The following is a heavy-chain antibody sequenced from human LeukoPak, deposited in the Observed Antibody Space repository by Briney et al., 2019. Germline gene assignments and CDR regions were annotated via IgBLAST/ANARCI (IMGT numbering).Heavy chain of an antibody. CDR2: ISGSGGST. Sequence: GGSLRLSCAASGFTFSSYAMSWVRQAPGKGLEWVSAISGSGGSTYYADSVKGRFTISRDNSKNTLYLQMNSLRAEDTAVYYCARLLRVGYRSSTSCNWFDPWGQGTLVTVSS. CDR3: ARLLRVGYRSSTSCNWFDP. D-gene: IGHD2-2*03. J-gene: IGHJ5*02. V-gene: IGHV3-23*01. CDR1: GFTFSSYA.